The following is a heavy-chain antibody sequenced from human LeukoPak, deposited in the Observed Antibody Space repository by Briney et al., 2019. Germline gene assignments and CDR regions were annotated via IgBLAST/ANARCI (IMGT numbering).Heavy chain of an antibody. J-gene: IGHJ4*02. CDR3: ARGIPDYYDNSGLGY. V-gene: IGHV4-34*01. D-gene: IGHD3-22*01. CDR1: GGSFSGYY. CDR2: IHHSGIT. Sequence: SETLSLTCAVYGGSFSGYYSSWIRQPPGKGLEWIGEIHHSGITNYNPSLKSRVTISLDTSKSHFSLKLNSVTAADTAVYYCARGIPDYYDNSGLGYWGQGTLVTVSS.